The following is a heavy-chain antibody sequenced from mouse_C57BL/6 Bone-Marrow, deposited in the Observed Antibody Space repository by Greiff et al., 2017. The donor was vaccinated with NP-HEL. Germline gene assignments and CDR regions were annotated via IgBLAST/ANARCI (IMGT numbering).Heavy chain of an antibody. Sequence: QVQLQQSGAELARPGASVKLSCKASGYTFTSYGISWVKQRTGQGLEWIGEIYPRSGNTYYNEKFKGKATLTADKSSSTAYMELRSLTSEDSAVYFCARLGLFLAYWGQGTLVTVSA. D-gene: IGHD1-1*02. CDR3: ARLGLFLAY. CDR1: GYTFTSYG. V-gene: IGHV1-81*01. J-gene: IGHJ3*01. CDR2: IYPRSGNT.